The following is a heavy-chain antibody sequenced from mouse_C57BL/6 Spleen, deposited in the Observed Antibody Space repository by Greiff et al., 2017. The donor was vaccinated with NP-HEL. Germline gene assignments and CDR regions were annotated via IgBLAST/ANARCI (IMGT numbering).Heavy chain of an antibody. V-gene: IGHV1-54*01. J-gene: IGHJ4*01. CDR3: ARERDYDGYYAMDY. Sequence: QVQLQQSGAELVRPGTSVKVSCKASGYAFTNYLIEWVKQRPGQGLEWIGVINPGSGGTTYNEKFKGKATLTADQSSSTAYMQLSSLTSEDSAVYFCARERDYDGYYAMDYWGQGTSVTVSS. CDR1: GYAFTNYL. CDR2: INPGSGGT. D-gene: IGHD2-4*01.